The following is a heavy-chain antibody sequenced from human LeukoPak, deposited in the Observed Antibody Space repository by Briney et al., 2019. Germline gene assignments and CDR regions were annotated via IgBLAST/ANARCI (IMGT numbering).Heavy chain of an antibody. CDR1: GGSINSGSYY. CDR3: AREGDYGDD. CDR2: IYTSGST. Sequence: SQTLSLTCTVSGGSINSGSYYWSWIRQPAGKGLEWIGRIYTSGSTNYNPSLKSRVTISVDTSKNQFSLKLSSVTAADTAVYYCAREGDYGDDWGQGTLVTVSS. J-gene: IGHJ4*02. V-gene: IGHV4-61*02. D-gene: IGHD4-17*01.